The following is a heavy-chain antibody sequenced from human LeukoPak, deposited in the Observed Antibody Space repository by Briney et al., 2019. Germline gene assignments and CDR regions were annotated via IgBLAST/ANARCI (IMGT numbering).Heavy chain of an antibody. V-gene: IGHV4-39*01. CDR1: GGSISSSSYY. CDR3: ARRAPDFWIPGYYYYGMDV. Sequence: SETLSLTCTVSGGSISSSSYYWGWIRQPPGKGLEWIGSIYYSGSTYYNPSLKSRVTISVDTSKNQFSLKLSSVTAADTAVYYCARRAPDFWIPGYYYYGMDVWGQGTTVTVSS. CDR2: IYYSGST. D-gene: IGHD3-3*01. J-gene: IGHJ6*02.